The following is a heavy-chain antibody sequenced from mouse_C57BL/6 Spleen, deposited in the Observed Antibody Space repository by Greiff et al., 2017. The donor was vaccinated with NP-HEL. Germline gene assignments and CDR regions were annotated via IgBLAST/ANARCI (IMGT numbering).Heavy chain of an antibody. CDR2: FHPYNDDT. Sequence: QVQLQQSGAELVKPGASVKMSCKASGYTFTTYPIEWMKQNHGKSLEWIGNFHPYNDDTKYNEKFKGKATLTVEKSSSTVYLELSRLTSDDSAVYYCARRNYYGSSYWYFDVWGTGTTVTDSS. D-gene: IGHD1-1*01. CDR3: ARRNYYGSSYWYFDV. V-gene: IGHV1-47*01. CDR1: GYTFTTYP. J-gene: IGHJ1*03.